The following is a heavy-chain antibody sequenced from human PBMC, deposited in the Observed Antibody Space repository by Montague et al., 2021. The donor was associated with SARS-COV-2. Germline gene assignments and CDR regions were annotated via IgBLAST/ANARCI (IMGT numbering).Heavy chain of an antibody. CDR3: AKDSGDFFDNSGNYYDY. D-gene: IGHD3-22*01. V-gene: IGHV3-43*02. Sequence: SLRLSCAVSGFNFNAHAMHWVRQAPGQGLEWVSTISGSGGGTFYAGSLQGRFTISRDNGKNSLYLQMNSLRSEDTAFYYCAKDSGDFFDNSGNYYDYWGQGTLVTVSS. CDR1: GFNFNAHA. CDR2: ISGSGGGT. J-gene: IGHJ4*02.